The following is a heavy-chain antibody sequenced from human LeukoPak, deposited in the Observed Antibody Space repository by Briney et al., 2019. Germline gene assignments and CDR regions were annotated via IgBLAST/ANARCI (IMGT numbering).Heavy chain of an antibody. CDR1: GGSISSGSYY. J-gene: IGHJ4*02. D-gene: IGHD3-16*02. CDR3: ARSDYVWGSYRANQGGSPDY. V-gene: IGHV4-61*02. Sequence: SQTLSLTCTVSGGSISSGSYYWSWIRQPAGKGLEWIGRIYTSGSTNYNPSLKSRVTISVDTSKNQFSLKLSSVTAADTAVYYCARSDYVWGSYRANQGGSPDYWGQGTLVTVSS. CDR2: IYTSGST.